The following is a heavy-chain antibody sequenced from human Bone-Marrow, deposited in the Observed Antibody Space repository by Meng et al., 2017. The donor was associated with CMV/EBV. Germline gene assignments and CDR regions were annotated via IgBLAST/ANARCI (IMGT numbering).Heavy chain of an antibody. CDR3: ARDVSRNHGYYYYVMDV. Sequence: GGSLRLSCAASGFTFSDQYISWIRQAPGKGLEWISYISSSGSPIYYADSVKGRFTISRDNAKNSLFLQMNSLRAEDTAVYYCARDVSRNHGYYYYVMDVWGQGTTVTVSS. CDR1: GFTFSDQY. J-gene: IGHJ6*02. D-gene: IGHD1-14*01. V-gene: IGHV3-11*01. CDR2: ISSSGSPI.